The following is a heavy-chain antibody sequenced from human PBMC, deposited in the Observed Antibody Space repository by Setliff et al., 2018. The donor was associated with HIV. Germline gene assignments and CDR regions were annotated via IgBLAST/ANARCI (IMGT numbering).Heavy chain of an antibody. J-gene: IGHJ4*02. CDR1: GFSFNNFA. D-gene: IGHD1-7*01. CDR2: LTVGGGT. Sequence: LRLSCAASGFSFNNFAMSWVRQAPGKGLEWVSTLTVGGGTVYADSVKGRFTISRDNSKNTLYLQMNSLRAEDTAVYYCAGTGTTGCFDYWGQGTLVTVSS. V-gene: IGHV3-23*01. CDR3: AGTGTTGCFDY.